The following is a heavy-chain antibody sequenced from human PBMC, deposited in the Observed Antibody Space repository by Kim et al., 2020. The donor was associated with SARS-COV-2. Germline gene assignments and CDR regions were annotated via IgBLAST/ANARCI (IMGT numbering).Heavy chain of an antibody. D-gene: IGHD3-3*01. CDR3: ARDRYYDFWSGYSFYYGMDV. CDR2: INPSGGST. CDR1: GYTFTSYY. Sequence: ASVKVSCKASGYTFTSYYMHWVRQAPGQGLEWMGIINPSGGSTSYAQKFQGRVTMTRDTSTSTVYMELSSLRSEDTAVYYCARDRYYDFWSGYSFYYGMDVWGQGTTVTVSS. J-gene: IGHJ6*02. V-gene: IGHV1-46*01.